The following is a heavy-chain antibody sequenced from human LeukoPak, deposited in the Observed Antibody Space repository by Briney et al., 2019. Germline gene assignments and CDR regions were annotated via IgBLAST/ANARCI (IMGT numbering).Heavy chain of an antibody. CDR3: ARERDIVVVVAATLDY. D-gene: IGHD2-15*01. V-gene: IGHV3-30-3*01. CDR1: GFTFSGSA. CDR2: ISYDGSNK. J-gene: IGHJ4*02. Sequence: GGSLRLSCVASGFTFSGSAMHWVRQAPGKGLEWVAVISYDGSNKYYADSVKGRFTISRDNSKNTLYLQMNSLRAEDTAVYYCARERDIVVVVAATLDYWGQGTLVTVSS.